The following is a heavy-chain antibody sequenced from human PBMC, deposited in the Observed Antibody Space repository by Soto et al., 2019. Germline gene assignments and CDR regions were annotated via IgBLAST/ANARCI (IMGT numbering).Heavy chain of an antibody. D-gene: IGHD3-10*01. V-gene: IGHV4-34*01. CDR3: ARLQTKGRLLWFGESNGP. Sequence: QVQLQQWGAGLLKPSETLSLTCAVYGGSFSGYYWSWIRQPPGKGLEWIGEINHSGSTNYNPSLKSRVTISVDTSKNQFSLKLSSVTAADTAVYYCARLQTKGRLLWFGESNGPWGQGTLVTVSS. CDR1: GGSFSGYY. CDR2: INHSGST. J-gene: IGHJ5*02.